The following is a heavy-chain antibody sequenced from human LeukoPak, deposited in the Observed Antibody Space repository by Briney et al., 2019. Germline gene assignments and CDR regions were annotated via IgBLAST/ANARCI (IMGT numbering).Heavy chain of an antibody. J-gene: IGHJ4*02. CDR1: GFTVSSNY. CDR3: ARSIAVGGNFDY. V-gene: IGHV3-53*01. D-gene: IGHD6-13*01. CDR2: IYSGGST. Sequence: GGSLRLSCAASGFTVSSNYMTWVRQAPGRGLEWVSVIYSGGSTYYADSVKGRFTISRDNSKNTLYLQMSSLRTEDTAVYYCARSIAVGGNFDYWGQGTLVTVSS.